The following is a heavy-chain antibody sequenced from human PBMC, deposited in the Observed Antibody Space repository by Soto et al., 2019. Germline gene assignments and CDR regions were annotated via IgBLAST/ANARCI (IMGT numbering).Heavy chain of an antibody. J-gene: IGHJ3*02. V-gene: IGHV3-23*01. CDR3: ARDLLVGATGAFDI. CDR1: GFTFSSYA. D-gene: IGHD1-26*01. Sequence: PGGSLRLSCAASGFTFSSYAMSWVRQAPGKGLEWVSAIRYNGSSAYYADSVKGRFTISRDNSKNTLYLQMNSLRAEDTAVYYCARDLLVGATGAFDIWGQGTMVTVSS. CDR2: IRYNGSSA.